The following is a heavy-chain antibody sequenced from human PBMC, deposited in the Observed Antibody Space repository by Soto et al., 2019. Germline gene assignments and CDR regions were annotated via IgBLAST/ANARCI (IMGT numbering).Heavy chain of an antibody. V-gene: IGHV1-18*01. CDR3: ARDRIAVAGSYYGMDV. CDR1: GYTFTSYG. D-gene: IGHD6-19*01. Sequence: VASVKVSCKASGYTFTSYGISWVRQAPGQGLEWMGWISAYNGNTNYAQKLQGRVTMTTDTSTSTAYMELRSLRSDDTAVYYCARDRIAVAGSYYGMDVWGQGTTVSVSS. J-gene: IGHJ6*02. CDR2: ISAYNGNT.